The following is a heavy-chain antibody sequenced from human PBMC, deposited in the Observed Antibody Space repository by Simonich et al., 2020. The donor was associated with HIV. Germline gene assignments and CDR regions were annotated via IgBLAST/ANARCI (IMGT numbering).Heavy chain of an antibody. V-gene: IGHV1-18*01. CDR2: ISANKGNT. Sequence: QVQLVQSGSELKKPGASVKVSCKASGYTFTSYGISWVRQAPGQGLEWMGWISANKGNTNYVQKLQGRVTLTTDTSTSTAYMELRSLRSDDTAVYYCARDDRYGDYVDYWGQGTRVTVSS. CDR3: ARDDRYGDYVDY. D-gene: IGHD3-16*02. J-gene: IGHJ4*02. CDR1: GYTFTSYG.